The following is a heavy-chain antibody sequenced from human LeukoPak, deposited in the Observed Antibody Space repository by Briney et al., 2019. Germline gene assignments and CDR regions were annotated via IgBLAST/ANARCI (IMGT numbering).Heavy chain of an antibody. D-gene: IGHD3-10*01. V-gene: IGHV4-34*01. Sequence: PSETPSLTCAAYGGSFSGYYWNWIRQSPGMGLEWIGEINHSGSTNYNPSLKSRVTISVDTPKNQFSLRLTSVTAADTAVYYCARGRVQYYFGSGSQGWFDPWGQGTLVTVSS. CDR2: INHSGST. CDR1: GGSFSGYY. J-gene: IGHJ5*02. CDR3: ARGRVQYYFGSGSQGWFDP.